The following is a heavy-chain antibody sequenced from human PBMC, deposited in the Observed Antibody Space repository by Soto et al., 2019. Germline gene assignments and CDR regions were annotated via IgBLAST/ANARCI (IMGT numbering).Heavy chain of an antibody. D-gene: IGHD3-16*01. V-gene: IGHV3-30-3*01. CDR3: ARDPVSKGRWGNWFDP. CDR2: ISYDGSNK. CDR1: GFTFSSYA. J-gene: IGHJ5*02. Sequence: QVQLVESGGGVVQPGRSLRLSCAASGFTFSSYAMHWVRQAPGKGLEWVAVISYDGSNKYYADSVKGRFTISRDNSKNTLYLQMNSLRAEDTAVYYCARDPVSKGRWGNWFDPWGQGTLVTVSS.